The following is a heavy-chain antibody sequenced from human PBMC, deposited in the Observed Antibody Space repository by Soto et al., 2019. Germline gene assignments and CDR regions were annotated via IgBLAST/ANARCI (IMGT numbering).Heavy chain of an antibody. V-gene: IGHV3-23*01. J-gene: IGHJ4*02. CDR3: ARLWFGELLYNFLDY. CDR2: ISGSGGTT. D-gene: IGHD3-10*01. CDR1: GFIFKNYA. Sequence: PGGSLRLSXAASGFIFKNYAMRWVRQAPGKGLEWVSDISGSGGTTYYADSVEGRFTISRDNSKNTLYLLMNSLRVEDTAVYYCARLWFGELLYNFLDYWGQGTLVTVSS.